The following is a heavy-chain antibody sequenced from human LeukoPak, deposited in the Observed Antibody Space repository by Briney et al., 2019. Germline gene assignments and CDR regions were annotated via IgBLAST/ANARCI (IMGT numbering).Heavy chain of an antibody. CDR1: GGSISSYY. D-gene: IGHD1-26*01. Sequence: SETLSLTCTVSGGSISSYYWSWIRQPPGKGLEWIGYIYYSGSTYYNPSLKSRVTISVDTSKNQFSLKLSSVTAADTAVYYCARASKTYSGSYYSYYYYGMDVWGQGTTVTVSS. V-gene: IGHV4-59*12. CDR2: IYYSGST. J-gene: IGHJ6*02. CDR3: ARASKTYSGSYYSYYYYGMDV.